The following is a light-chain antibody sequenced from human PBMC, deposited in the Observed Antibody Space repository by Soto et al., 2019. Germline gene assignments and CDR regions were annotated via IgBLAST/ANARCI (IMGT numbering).Light chain of an antibody. J-gene: IGLJ3*02. CDR1: NKDIGGYNY. CDR3: ASFTSSSTLDV. CDR2: DVT. Sequence: QSALTQPVSVSGSLGQSITISCIGTNKDIGGYNYVSWYQHFPGKAPKLIIYDVTNRPPGVSDRFSGSKSGNTATLTISGXXXDXEADYYCASFTSSSTLDVFGGGTKVTVL. V-gene: IGLV2-14*03.